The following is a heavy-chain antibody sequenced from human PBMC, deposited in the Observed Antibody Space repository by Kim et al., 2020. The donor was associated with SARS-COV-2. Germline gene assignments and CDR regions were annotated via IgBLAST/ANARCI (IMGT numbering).Heavy chain of an antibody. Sequence: SETLSLTCTVSGGSISSYYWSWIRQPPGKGLEWIGYIYYSGSTNYNPSLKSRVTISVDTSKNQFSLKLSSVTAADTAVYYCATEWAAATLGAFDIWGQGTMVTVSS. D-gene: IGHD6-13*01. V-gene: IGHV4-59*01. CDR1: GGSISSYY. CDR2: IYYSGST. CDR3: ATEWAAATLGAFDI. J-gene: IGHJ3*02.